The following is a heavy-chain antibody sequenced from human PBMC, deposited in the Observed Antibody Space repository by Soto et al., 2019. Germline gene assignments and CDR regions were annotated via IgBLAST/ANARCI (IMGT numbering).Heavy chain of an antibody. CDR3: ARHGSSGHDY. CDR1: GGSFSGYS. V-gene: IGHV4-34*01. D-gene: IGHD6-19*01. Sequence: QVQLQQWGAGLLKPSETLSLTCAVYGGSFSGYSWTWIRQPPGKGLEWIGEINHRGSTNSNPSLRSRVTISVDTSKNQFSLKLSSVTAADTAVYYCARHGSSGHDYWGQGTLVTVSS. J-gene: IGHJ4*02. CDR2: INHRGST.